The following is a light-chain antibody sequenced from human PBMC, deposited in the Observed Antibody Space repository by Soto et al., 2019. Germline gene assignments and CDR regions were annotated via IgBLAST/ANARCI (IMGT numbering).Light chain of an antibody. CDR1: QSLNSN. Sequence: VLTHSPAILSVSPWERATVSCRASQSLNSNLAWYQQKPGQAPRLLIYGASSRAPGIPDRFSGSGSGTDFTLTISRLEPEDFAVYYCQQYGSSPLNFGGGTKVDIK. CDR3: QQYGSSPLN. V-gene: IGKV3-20*01. J-gene: IGKJ4*01. CDR2: GAS.